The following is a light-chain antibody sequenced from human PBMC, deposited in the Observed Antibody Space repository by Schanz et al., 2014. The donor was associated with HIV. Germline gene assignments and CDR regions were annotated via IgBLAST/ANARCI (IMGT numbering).Light chain of an antibody. J-gene: IGLJ3*02. CDR1: SSNIGAGYE. V-gene: IGLV1-40*01. CDR2: GDK. Sequence: QSVLTQPPSVSGAPGQRVTISCTGSSSNIGAGYEVHWYKQLPETAPKLLIFGDKNRPSGVPDRYSGSKSDTSASLAITGLQAEDEANYYCQSFDGSLGGVLFGGGTKVTVL. CDR3: QSFDGSLGGVL.